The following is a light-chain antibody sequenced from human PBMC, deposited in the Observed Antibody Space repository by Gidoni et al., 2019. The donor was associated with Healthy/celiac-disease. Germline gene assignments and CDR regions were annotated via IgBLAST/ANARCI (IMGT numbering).Light chain of an antibody. CDR3: QQSYSTPYMYT. Sequence: DIQMTQSPSSLSESVGDRVTIACRASQSISSYLNWYQQKPGKAPKLLIYAASSLQSGVPSRFSGSGSGTDFTLTISSLQPEDFATYYCQQSYSTPYMYTFXQXTKLEIK. CDR1: QSISSY. J-gene: IGKJ2*01. V-gene: IGKV1-39*01. CDR2: AAS.